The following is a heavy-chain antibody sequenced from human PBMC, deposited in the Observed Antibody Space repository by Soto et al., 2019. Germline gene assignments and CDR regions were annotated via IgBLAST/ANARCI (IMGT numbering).Heavy chain of an antibody. J-gene: IGHJ4*02. CDR1: GGTFSSYA. CDR2: IIPIFGTA. Sequence: ASVKFSCKASGGTFSSYAISWVRQAPGQGLEWMGGIIPIFGTANYAQKLQGRVTITADESTSTAYMELSSLRSEDTAVYYCTAELAYCGGDCYFDYWGQGTLVTVSS. CDR3: TAELAYCGGDCYFDY. D-gene: IGHD2-21*02. V-gene: IGHV1-69*13.